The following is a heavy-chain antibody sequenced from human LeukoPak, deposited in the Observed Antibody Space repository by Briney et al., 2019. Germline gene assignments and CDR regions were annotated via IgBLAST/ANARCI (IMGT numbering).Heavy chain of an antibody. CDR3: ARDMALSYCGGDCLLDY. J-gene: IGHJ4*02. CDR1: GGSISSHF. Sequence: SETLSLTCTVSGGSISSHFWTWIRQPAGKGLEWIGRIYSTGSTDYNPSLKSRVTVSLDTSKNQFSLTLTSVTAADTAVYYCARDMALSYCGGDCLLDYWGQGVLVTVSS. D-gene: IGHD2-21*02. CDR2: IYSTGST. V-gene: IGHV4-4*07.